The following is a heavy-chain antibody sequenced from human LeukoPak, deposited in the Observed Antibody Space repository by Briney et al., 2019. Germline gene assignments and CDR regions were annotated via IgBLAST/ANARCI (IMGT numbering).Heavy chain of an antibody. CDR1: GGSISNYY. CDR3: ARGIMMVVP. CDR2: IYYSGST. D-gene: IGHD3-16*01. J-gene: IGHJ5*02. V-gene: IGHV4-59*01. Sequence: SETLSLTCTVSGGSISNYYWSWIRQPPGKGLEWIGFIYYSGSTTYNPSLKRRATISVDTSKNQFSLKLSSVTAADTAVYYCARGIMMVVPCGQGTLVTVSS.